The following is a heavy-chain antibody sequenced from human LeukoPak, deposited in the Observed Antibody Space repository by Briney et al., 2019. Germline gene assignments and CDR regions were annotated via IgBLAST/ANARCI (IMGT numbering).Heavy chain of an antibody. V-gene: IGHV3-23*01. CDR1: GFTFSGYA. CDR2: ISGSGGST. CDR3: AKGVSAYYLIY. J-gene: IGHJ4*02. Sequence: PGGSLRLSCEVSGFTFSGYAMTWVRQAPGKGLEWVSAISGSGGSTYYADSVKGRFTISRDNSKNTLYLQMNSLRAEDTAVYYCAKGVSAYYLIYWGQGTLVTVSS. D-gene: IGHD3-22*01.